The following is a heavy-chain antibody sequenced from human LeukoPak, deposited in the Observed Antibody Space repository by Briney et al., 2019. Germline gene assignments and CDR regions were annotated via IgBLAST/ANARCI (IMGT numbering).Heavy chain of an antibody. D-gene: IGHD1-26*01. V-gene: IGHV3-9*01. CDR2: ISWNSGSI. J-gene: IGHJ4*02. Sequence: GRSLRLSCAASGFTFDDYAMHWVRQAPGKGLEWVSGISWNSGSIGYADSVKGRFTISRDNAENSLYLQMNSLRAEDTALYYCAKDKWELPSATFDYWGQGTLVTVSS. CDR3: AKDKWELPSATFDY. CDR1: GFTFDDYA.